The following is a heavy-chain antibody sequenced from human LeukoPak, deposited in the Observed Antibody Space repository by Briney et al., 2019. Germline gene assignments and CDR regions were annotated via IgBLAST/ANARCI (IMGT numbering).Heavy chain of an antibody. J-gene: IGHJ4*02. V-gene: IGHV3-23*01. Sequence: GGSLRLSCAASGFTFSSYAMSWVRQAPGKGLEWVSAISGSGGSTYYADSVKGRFTISRDNSKNTLYLQMNSLRAEDTAVYYCAKSQGGRIAAAGTLDYWGQGTLVTVSS. CDR2: ISGSGGST. D-gene: IGHD6-13*01. CDR1: GFTFSSYA. CDR3: AKSQGGRIAAAGTLDY.